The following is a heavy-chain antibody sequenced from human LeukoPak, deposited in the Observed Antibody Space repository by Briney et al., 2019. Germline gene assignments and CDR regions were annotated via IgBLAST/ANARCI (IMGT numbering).Heavy chain of an antibody. V-gene: IGHV4-39*07. CDR1: GVSISNSSYY. CDR2: IYYSGST. D-gene: IGHD2-2*01. CDR3: ARGGYCSSTSCYVKLFPFDY. J-gene: IGHJ4*02. Sequence: SETLSLTCIVSGVSISNSSYYWGWIRQPPGKGLEWIGSIYYSGSTYYNPSLKSRVTISVDTSKNQFSLKLSSVTAADTAVYYCARGGYCSSTSCYVKLFPFDYWGQGTLVTVSS.